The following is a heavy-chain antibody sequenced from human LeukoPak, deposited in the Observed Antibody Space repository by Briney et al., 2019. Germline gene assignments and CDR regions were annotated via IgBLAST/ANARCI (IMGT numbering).Heavy chain of an antibody. D-gene: IGHD6-19*01. J-gene: IGHJ5*02. CDR2: INPNSGGT. V-gene: IGHV1-2*02. CDR3: ARDPHYSSGWYGNWFDP. Sequence: ASVKVSCKASGYTFTGYYMHWVRQAPGQGLEWMGWINPNSGGTNYAQKFQGRVTMTRDTSISTAYMGLSRLRSDDTAVYYCARDPHYSSGWYGNWFDPWGQGTLVTVSS. CDR1: GYTFTGYY.